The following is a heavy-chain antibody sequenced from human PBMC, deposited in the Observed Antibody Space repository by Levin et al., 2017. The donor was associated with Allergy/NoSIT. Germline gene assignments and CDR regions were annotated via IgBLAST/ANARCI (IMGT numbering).Heavy chain of an antibody. CDR1: GFTFSSYA. CDR3: ARCITMVQGVIITEGYMDV. V-gene: IGHV3-30-3*01. CDR2: ISYDGSNK. Sequence: GGSLRLSCAASGFTFSSYAMHWVRQAPGKGLEWVAVISYDGSNKYYADSVKGRFTISRDNSKNTLYLQMNSLRAEDTAVYYCARCITMVQGVIITEGYMDVWGKGTTVTVSS. D-gene: IGHD3-10*01. J-gene: IGHJ6*03.